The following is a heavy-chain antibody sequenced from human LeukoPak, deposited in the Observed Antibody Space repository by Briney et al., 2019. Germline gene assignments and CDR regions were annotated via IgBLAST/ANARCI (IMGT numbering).Heavy chain of an antibody. J-gene: IGHJ4*02. D-gene: IGHD6-19*01. CDR2: ISGSGTTV. Sequence: GGSLGLSCAASGFTFSDYYMSWIRQAPGKGLEWVSYISGSGTTVYYADSVKGRFTISRDNANISLYLQMNSLRAEDTAMYYCARVQRWPTCFDYWGQGTLVTVSS. CDR3: ARVQRWPTCFDY. CDR1: GFTFSDYY. V-gene: IGHV3-11*04.